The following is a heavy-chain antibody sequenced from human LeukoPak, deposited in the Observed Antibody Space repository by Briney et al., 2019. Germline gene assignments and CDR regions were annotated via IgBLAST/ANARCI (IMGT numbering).Heavy chain of an antibody. Sequence: SETLSLTCAVSGVSISSNLWWTWVRQPPGKGLEWIAEIHHSGSINYNPSLKSRVTISVDKAKNQFSLNLNSVTAADTAVYYCAREGPSIVVVVAARLGGFDYWGQGTLVTVSS. D-gene: IGHD2-15*01. J-gene: IGHJ4*02. CDR1: GVSISSNLW. CDR2: IHHSGSI. CDR3: AREGPSIVVVVAARLGGFDY. V-gene: IGHV4-4*02.